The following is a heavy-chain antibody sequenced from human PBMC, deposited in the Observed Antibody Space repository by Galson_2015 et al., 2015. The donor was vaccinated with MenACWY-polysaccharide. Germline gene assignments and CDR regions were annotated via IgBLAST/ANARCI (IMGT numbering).Heavy chain of an antibody. CDR1: GFTFSTYW. CDR3: ARGYSAYD. Sequence: SLRLSCAASGFTFSTYWMHWVRQAPGKGLVWVSRIKSDGSSTNYADSVKGRFTIPRDSAKNTLYLQMNSLRAEDTALYYCARGYSAYDWGQGTLVTVSA. D-gene: IGHD5-12*01. J-gene: IGHJ4*02. CDR2: IKSDGSST. V-gene: IGHV3-74*01.